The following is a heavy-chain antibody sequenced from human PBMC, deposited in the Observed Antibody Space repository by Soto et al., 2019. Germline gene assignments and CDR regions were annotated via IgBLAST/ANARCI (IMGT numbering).Heavy chain of an antibody. V-gene: IGHV1-18*01. CDR2: ISAYNGNK. CDR1: GYTFTSYG. CDR3: ARDLNLGLAAR. D-gene: IGHD6-13*01. J-gene: IGHJ4*02. Sequence: QVQLVQSGAEVKKPGASVKVSCKASGYTFTSYGISWVRQAPGQGLEWMGWISAYNGNKKYEQKFQGRVTMTTDTSSSTAYMELRSLISDDTAVYYWARDLNLGLAARWGQGTLVTVSS.